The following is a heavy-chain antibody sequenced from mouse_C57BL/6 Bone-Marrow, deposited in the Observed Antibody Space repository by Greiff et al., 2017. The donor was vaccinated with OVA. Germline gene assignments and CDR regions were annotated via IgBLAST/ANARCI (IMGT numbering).Heavy chain of an antibody. D-gene: IGHD1-1*01. V-gene: IGHV5-4*01. CDR3: AREPPPYCYGSSPWFAY. Sequence: EVMLVESGGGLVKPGGSLKLSCAASGFTFSSYAMSWVRQTPEKRLEWVATISDGGSYTYYPDNVKGRFTISRDNAKHNLYLQMSHLKSEDTAMYYCAREPPPYCYGSSPWFAYWGQGTLVTVSA. CDR1: GFTFSSYA. J-gene: IGHJ3*01. CDR2: ISDGGSYT.